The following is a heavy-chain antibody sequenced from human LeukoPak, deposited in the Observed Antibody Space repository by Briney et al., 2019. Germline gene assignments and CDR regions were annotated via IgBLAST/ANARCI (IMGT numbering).Heavy chain of an antibody. D-gene: IGHD5-18*01. J-gene: IGHJ5*02. CDR2: INPNDGST. CDR1: GYTFTSYH. V-gene: IGHV1-46*01. Sequence: ASVNVSYKASGYTFTSYHMHWVRQAPGQGLEWMGIINPNDGSTSYAQQLQGSVTMTRDTSTSTVYMELSSLRSEDTAVYYCAREPYGYSYGPPSTWFDPGGQGTLSPSPQ. CDR3: AREPYGYSYGPPSTWFDP.